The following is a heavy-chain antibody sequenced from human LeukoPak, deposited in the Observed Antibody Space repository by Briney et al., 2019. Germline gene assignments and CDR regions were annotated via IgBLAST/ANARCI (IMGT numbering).Heavy chain of an antibody. CDR1: GFTFSSYG. J-gene: IGHJ3*02. CDR3: VSAAGAFDM. D-gene: IGHD6-13*01. V-gene: IGHV3-33*01. CDR2: IWSDGSHK. Sequence: GRSLRLSCAASGFTFSSYGMHWIRQAPDKGLEWVAVIWSDGSHKYYADSMKGRFTISRDNSKNMVYLQMDSLRDEDTAVYYCVSAAGAFDMWGQGTLVTVSS.